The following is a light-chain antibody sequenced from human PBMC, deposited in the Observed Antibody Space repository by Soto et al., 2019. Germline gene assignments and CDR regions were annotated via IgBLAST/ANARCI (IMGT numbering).Light chain of an antibody. CDR3: QQYVFSPLFT. V-gene: IGKV3-20*01. J-gene: IGKJ3*01. CDR2: GAS. Sequence: EIVLTQSPGTLSLSPGERATLSCRASQSVASSYLAWYQQKPGQAPRLLIYGASNRATGIPDRFTGSGSGTDFTLTLSRLEPEDFAVYYCQQYVFSPLFTFGPGTKVDIK. CDR1: QSVASSY.